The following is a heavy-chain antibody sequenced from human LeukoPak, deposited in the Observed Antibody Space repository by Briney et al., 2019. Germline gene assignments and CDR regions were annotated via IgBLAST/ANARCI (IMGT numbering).Heavy chain of an antibody. Sequence: PGGSLRLSCAASGFTFSSYSMHWVRQSPGKGLEWIAFISYDGSKKYYGDSVKGRFTISRDSSKNILYLQMNALTTEDTAVYYCAKDRGSGTYYLIPDYWGQGTLVIVSS. CDR1: GFTFSSYS. V-gene: IGHV3-30*02. D-gene: IGHD3-10*01. J-gene: IGHJ4*02. CDR3: AKDRGSGTYYLIPDY. CDR2: ISYDGSKK.